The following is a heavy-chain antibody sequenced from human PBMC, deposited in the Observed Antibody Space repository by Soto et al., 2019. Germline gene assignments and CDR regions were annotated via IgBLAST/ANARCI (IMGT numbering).Heavy chain of an antibody. Sequence: PSETLSLTCAFYCGSFIGYYWSWIRQPPGKGLEWIGEINHSGSTNYNPSLKSRVTISVDTSKNQFSLKLSSVTAADTAVYYCARGHYYDSSGYYYFGFYYYYYGMDVWGQGTTVTVSS. CDR3: ARGHYYDSSGYYYFGFYYYYYGMDV. J-gene: IGHJ6*02. CDR1: CGSFIGYY. V-gene: IGHV4-34*01. CDR2: INHSGST. D-gene: IGHD3-22*01.